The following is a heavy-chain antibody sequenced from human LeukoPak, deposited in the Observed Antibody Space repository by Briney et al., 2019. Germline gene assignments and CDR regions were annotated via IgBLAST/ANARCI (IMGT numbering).Heavy chain of an antibody. D-gene: IGHD2-21*02. J-gene: IGHJ4*02. CDR3: ARGSSLVYCGGDGHNALDY. CDR2: INPSGTTT. CDR1: GFTFTNYY. V-gene: IGHV1-46*01. Sequence: ASVKVSCKASGFTFTNYYMHWVWKAPGQGLGWMGIINPSGTTTTYAQNFQGRVTMTRDMSTSTVYMELSSLRSEDTAVCYCARGSSLVYCGGDGHNALDYWGQGTLVTVSA.